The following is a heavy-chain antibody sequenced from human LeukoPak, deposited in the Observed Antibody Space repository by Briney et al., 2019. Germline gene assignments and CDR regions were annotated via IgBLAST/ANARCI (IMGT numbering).Heavy chain of an antibody. CDR3: ARGAFRYHVSGYCDS. V-gene: IGHV3-11*01. CDR1: GFTFSKNW. CDR2: MSSSGGTV. D-gene: IGHD3-16*01. Sequence: GGSLRLSCAASGFTFSKNWMTWVRQAPGKGLEWISYMSSSGGTVYYADSVKGRFTISRDNAKNSLYLEMNSLRAEDTAVYYCARGAFRYHVSGYCDSWGQGMLVTVSS. J-gene: IGHJ4*02.